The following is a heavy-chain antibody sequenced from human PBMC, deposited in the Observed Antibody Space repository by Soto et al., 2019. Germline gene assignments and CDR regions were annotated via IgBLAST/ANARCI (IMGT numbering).Heavy chain of an antibody. J-gene: IGHJ4*02. D-gene: IGHD5-18*01. CDR3: AKRSGYSYGSIDY. V-gene: IGHV3-30*18. CDR1: GFTFSSYG. CDR2: ISYDGSNK. Sequence: QVQLVESGGGVVQAGRSLRLSCAASGFTFSSYGMHWVRQAPGKGLEWVAFISYDGSNKYYADSVKGRFTISRDNSKNTLYLQMNSLRAEDTAVYYCAKRSGYSYGSIDYWGQGTLVTVSS.